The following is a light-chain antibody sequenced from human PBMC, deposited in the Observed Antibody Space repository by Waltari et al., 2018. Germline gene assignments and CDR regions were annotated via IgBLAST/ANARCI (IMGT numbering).Light chain of an antibody. J-gene: IGLJ3*02. CDR3: AAWDDSLTGPV. V-gene: IGLV1-47*02. CDR2: TND. Sequence: QSALPQPPSASGAPGQTVTIPCSASSSNVGSNYLFLARQRPATAPKLPIYTNDRRPSGVPDRFSGSKSGTSASLAISGLRSEDEATYYCAAWDDSLTGPVFGGGTRVTVL. CDR1: SSNVGSNY.